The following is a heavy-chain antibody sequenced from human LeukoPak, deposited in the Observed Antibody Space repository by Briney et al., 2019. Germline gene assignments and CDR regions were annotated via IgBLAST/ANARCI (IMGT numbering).Heavy chain of an antibody. V-gene: IGHV3-74*01. D-gene: IGHD3-10*01. CDR3: ARVMRGSGSLN. Sequence: GGSLRLSCAASGFTFSSYWMHWVRQAPGEGLVWVSRINSDGSSTSYADSVKGRFTISRDNAKNTLYLQMNSLRAEDTAVYYCARVMRGSGSLNWGQGTLVTVSS. CDR1: GFTFSSYW. J-gene: IGHJ4*02. CDR2: INSDGSST.